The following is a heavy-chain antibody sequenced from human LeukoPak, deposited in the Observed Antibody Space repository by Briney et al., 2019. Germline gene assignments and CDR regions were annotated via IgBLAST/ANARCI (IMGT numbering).Heavy chain of an antibody. CDR3: ARDRSIAAAGTWAFDI. V-gene: IGHV1-69*06. CDR2: IIPIFGTA. J-gene: IGHJ3*02. Sequence: GASVKVSCKASGGTFSSYAISWVRQAPGQGREWMGGIIPIFGTANYAQKFQGRVTITADKSTSTAYMELSSLRSEDTAVYYCARDRSIAAAGTWAFDIWGQGTMVTVSS. D-gene: IGHD6-13*01. CDR1: GGTFSSYA.